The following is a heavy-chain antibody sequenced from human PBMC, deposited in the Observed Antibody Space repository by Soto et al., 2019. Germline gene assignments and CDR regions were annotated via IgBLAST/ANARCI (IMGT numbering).Heavy chain of an antibody. CDR3: AKRPRALLTFDY. CDR1: GFIFSNYV. J-gene: IGHJ4*02. Sequence: EVQLVDSGGGLVQPGGSLRLSCAASGFIFSNYVMSWVLQAPGKGLEWVSSISDSGGTSYYADSVKGRFTISRDNSKNTLYLQMNSLRAEDTAIYYCAKRPRALLTFDYWGQGALVTVS. V-gene: IGHV3-23*04. CDR2: ISDSGGTS. D-gene: IGHD1-26*01.